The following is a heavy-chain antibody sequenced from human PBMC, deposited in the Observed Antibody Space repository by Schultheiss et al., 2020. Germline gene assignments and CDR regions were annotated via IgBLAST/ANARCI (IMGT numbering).Heavy chain of an antibody. CDR3: ARDLFFTIFGVVTNNNWFDP. CDR1: GDSVSSNRVT. Sequence: SQTLSLTCAISGDSVSSNRVTWHWIRQSPSRGLEWLGRTYYRSKWYNDYAVSVKSRITINPDTSKNQFSLQLNSVTPEDTAVYYCARDLFFTIFGVVTNNNWFDPWGQGTLGTVSS. V-gene: IGHV6-1*01. J-gene: IGHJ5*02. CDR2: TYYRSKWYN. D-gene: IGHD3-3*01.